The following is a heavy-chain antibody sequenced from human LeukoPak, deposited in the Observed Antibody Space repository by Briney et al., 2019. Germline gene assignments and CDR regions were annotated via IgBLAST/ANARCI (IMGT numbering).Heavy chain of an antibody. V-gene: IGHV3-48*03. J-gene: IGHJ4*02. Sequence: GGSLRLSCAASGFTFSSYEMSWVRQASGKGLEWDSYISSSGSTIYYADSVKGRFTISRDNAKNSLYLQMNSLRAEDTAVYYCARDLDMIGHYFDYWGQGTLVTVSS. CDR1: GFTFSSYE. CDR3: ARDLDMIGHYFDY. CDR2: ISSSGSTI. D-gene: IGHD3-16*01.